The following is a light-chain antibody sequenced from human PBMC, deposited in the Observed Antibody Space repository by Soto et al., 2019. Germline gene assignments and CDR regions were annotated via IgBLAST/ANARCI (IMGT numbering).Light chain of an antibody. V-gene: IGLV1-51*01. J-gene: IGLJ1*01. CDR3: GSWDSSLTYV. CDR2: DNN. CDR1: SSKIGNNF. Sequence: QSVLTQPPSVSAAPGQKVTISCSGSSSKIGNNFVTWYQQLPGTAPKLLIYDNNKRPSGIPDRFSSSQSGTSATLGITGLQTGDEAVYYCGSWDSSLTYVFGTGTKLTVL.